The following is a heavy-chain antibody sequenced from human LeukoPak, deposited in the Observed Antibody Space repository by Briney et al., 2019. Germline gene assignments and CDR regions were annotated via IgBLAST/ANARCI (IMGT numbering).Heavy chain of an antibody. V-gene: IGHV4-59*12. D-gene: IGHD2-2*01. CDR3: AGEHDDSQYQLIPRDYYYYMDV. J-gene: IGHJ6*03. Sequence: SETLSLTCTVSGGSISRYSWNWVRQPPGKGLEWIGYIYYSGSTNYNPSLKSRVTISVDTSKNQFSLKLSSVTAADTAVYYCAGEHDDSQYQLIPRDYYYYMDVWGKGTTVTVSS. CDR2: IYYSGST. CDR1: GGSISRYS.